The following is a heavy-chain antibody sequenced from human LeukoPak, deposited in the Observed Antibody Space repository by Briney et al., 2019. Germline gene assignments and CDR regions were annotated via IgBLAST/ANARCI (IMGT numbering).Heavy chain of an antibody. CDR1: GFTFSDYY. Sequence: GGSLRLSCAASGFTFSDYYMSWIRQAPGKGLEWVSYISSSSSYTNYADSVKGRFTISRDNAKNSLYLQMNSLRAEDTAVYYCARGKSYDSSGYYFVLDYWGQGTLVTVSS. V-gene: IGHV3-11*06. CDR2: ISSSSSYT. CDR3: ARGKSYDSSGYYFVLDY. J-gene: IGHJ4*02. D-gene: IGHD3-22*01.